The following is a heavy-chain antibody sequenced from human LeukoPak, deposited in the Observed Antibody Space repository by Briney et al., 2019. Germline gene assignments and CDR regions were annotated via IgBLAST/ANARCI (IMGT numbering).Heavy chain of an antibody. CDR3: AREGEMATIDAFDI. CDR1: GGSISSYF. V-gene: IGHV4-59*12. CDR2: IYYSGTT. Sequence: SKTLSLTCTVSGGSISSYFWSWIRQPPGKGLEWIGYIYYSGTTNYNPSLKSRVTISVDTSKNQFSLKLSSVTAADTAVYYCAREGEMATIDAFDIWGQGTMVTVSS. D-gene: IGHD5-24*01. J-gene: IGHJ3*02.